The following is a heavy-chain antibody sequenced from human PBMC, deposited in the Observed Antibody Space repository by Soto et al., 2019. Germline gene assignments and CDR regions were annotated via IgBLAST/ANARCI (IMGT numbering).Heavy chain of an antibody. CDR1: GFTFSSYA. CDR3: AKDLEYYYDSSGLEGPLDY. D-gene: IGHD3-22*01. CDR2: ISGSGGST. V-gene: IGHV3-23*01. J-gene: IGHJ4*02. Sequence: GGSLRLSCAASGFTFSSYAMSWVRQAPGKGLEWVSAISGSGGSTYCADSVKGRFTISRDNSKNTLYLQMNSLRAEDTAVYYCAKDLEYYYDSSGLEGPLDYWGQGTLVTVSS.